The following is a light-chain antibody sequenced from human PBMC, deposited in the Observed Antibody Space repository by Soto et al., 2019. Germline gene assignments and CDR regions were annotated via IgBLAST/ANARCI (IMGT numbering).Light chain of an antibody. V-gene: IGKV1-27*01. CDR2: AAS. CDR1: QGISSY. CDR3: QKYDSASSPT. Sequence: DIQMTQCPSSLSASVGDRVTVTCRASQGISSYLAWYQQKPGKVPKLLIFAASTLQPGVPSRFSGSGSGTDFTLTIRSLQPEDVATYYCQKYDSASSPTFGGGTKVEIK. J-gene: IGKJ4*01.